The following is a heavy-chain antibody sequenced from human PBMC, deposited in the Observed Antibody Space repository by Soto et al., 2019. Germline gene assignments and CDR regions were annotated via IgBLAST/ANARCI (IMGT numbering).Heavy chain of an antibody. D-gene: IGHD1-26*01. Sequence: VQLRQSGPGLVKPSGTLSLTCAVSGGSISSSNWWTWVRQAPGKGLEWIGEIYHSGNTYYNPSRKGRVTIPVDKYNNQFSLKLNSVTAADTAVYYCATLPPRVVASLLPIPTWGQGTLVTVSS. J-gene: IGHJ5*02. CDR1: GGSISSSNW. CDR3: ATLPPRVVASLLPIPT. CDR2: IYHSGNT. V-gene: IGHV4-4*02.